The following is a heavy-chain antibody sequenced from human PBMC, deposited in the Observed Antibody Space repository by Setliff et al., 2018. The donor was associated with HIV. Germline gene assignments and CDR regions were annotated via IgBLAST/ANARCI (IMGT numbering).Heavy chain of an antibody. Sequence: GGSLRLSCAASVFTFSIHNLNWVRQAPGRGLEWLSYISSSSRTIYYADSVKGRFTISRDNAKNTVYLQMNSLRVEDTAVYYCAKGSYSSGRYDNYLDYWGQGALVTVSS. D-gene: IGHD3-22*01. CDR3: AKGSYSSGRYDNYLDY. V-gene: IGHV3-48*01. J-gene: IGHJ4*02. CDR1: VFTFSIHN. CDR2: ISSSSRTI.